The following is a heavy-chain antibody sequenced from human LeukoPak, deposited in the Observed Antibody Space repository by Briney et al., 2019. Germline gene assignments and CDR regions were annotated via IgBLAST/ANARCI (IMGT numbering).Heavy chain of an antibody. D-gene: IGHD2-15*01. CDR2: INWNGGST. J-gene: IGHJ4*02. CDR1: GFTFDDYG. V-gene: IGHV3-20*04. Sequence: GGSLRLSCAASGFTFDDYGMTWVRQTPGEGLEWVSTINWNGGSTAYADSVKGRFTISRDNAKNSLYLQMNSLRAEDAAVYYCAKEDCSGGRCYSLHYWGQGTLVTVSS. CDR3: AKEDCSGGRCYSLHY.